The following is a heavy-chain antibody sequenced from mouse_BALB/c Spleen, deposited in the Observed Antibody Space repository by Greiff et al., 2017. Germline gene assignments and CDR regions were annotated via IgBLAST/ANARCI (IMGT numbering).Heavy chain of an antibody. Sequence: EVQLQQSGAELVKPGASVKLSCTASGFNIKDTYMHWVKQRPEQGLEWIGRIDPANGNTKYDPRFQGQATITADTSSNTAYLQLSSLTSEDTAVYYGARMVTGYFDVWGAGTTVTVSS. CDR2: IDPANGNT. D-gene: IGHD2-2*01. CDR3: ARMVTGYFDV. CDR1: GFNIKDTY. V-gene: IGHV14-3*02. J-gene: IGHJ1*01.